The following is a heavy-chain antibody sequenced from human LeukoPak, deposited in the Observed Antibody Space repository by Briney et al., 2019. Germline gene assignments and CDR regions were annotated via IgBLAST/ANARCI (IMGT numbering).Heavy chain of an antibody. CDR3: ARDLLWFGEGYAFDI. J-gene: IGHJ3*02. Sequence: PGGSLRLSCAASGFTFSSYSMNWVRQAPGKGLEWVSSISSSSSYIYYADSVKGRFTISRDNAKNSLYLQMNSLRAEDTAVYYCARDLLWFGEGYAFDIWGQGTMVTVSS. CDR1: GFTFSSYS. D-gene: IGHD3-10*01. CDR2: ISSSSSYI. V-gene: IGHV3-21*01.